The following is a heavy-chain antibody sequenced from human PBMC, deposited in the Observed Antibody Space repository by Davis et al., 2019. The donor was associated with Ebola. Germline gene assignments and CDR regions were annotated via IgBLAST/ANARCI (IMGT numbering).Heavy chain of an antibody. CDR1: GFTFSSYW. CDR3: ARAGGYSSSWYTYYYGMDV. CDR2: IKQDGGEQ. J-gene: IGHJ6*02. D-gene: IGHD6-13*01. V-gene: IGHV3-7*01. Sequence: GGSLRLSCAASGFTFSSYWMSWVRQAPGKGLEWVANIKQDGGEQYYVDSVKGRFTITRDNAKNSLYLQMNSLRAEDTAVYYCARAGGYSSSWYTYYYGMDVWGQGTTVTVSS.